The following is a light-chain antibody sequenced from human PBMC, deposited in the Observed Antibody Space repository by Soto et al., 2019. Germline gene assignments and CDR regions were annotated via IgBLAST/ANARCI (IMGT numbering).Light chain of an antibody. CDR3: QQRSNWPPLT. Sequence: EIVLTLSPATLSLSPGERATLSCRASQSVGNNSAWYQQKPGQAPGLLIYEASTRATGIPARFSGSGSGADFTLTISSLEPEDFAVYYCQQRSNWPPLTFGQGPRLEIK. V-gene: IGKV3-11*01. CDR2: EAS. CDR1: QSVGNN. J-gene: IGKJ5*01.